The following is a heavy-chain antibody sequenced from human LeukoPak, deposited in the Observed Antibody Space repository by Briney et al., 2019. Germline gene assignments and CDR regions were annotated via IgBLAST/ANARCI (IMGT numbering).Heavy chain of an antibody. V-gene: IGHV3-23*01. CDR2: ISGSGGST. D-gene: IGHD3-16*01. CDR3: AKGYYDYVWGSYYFDY. J-gene: IGHJ4*02. CDR1: GFTFSCYA. Sequence: PGGSLRLSCAASGFTFSCYAMSWVRQAPGKGLEWVSAISGSGGSTYYAYSVKRRFAISRDNSRDTLYLQMNSLRAEDTAVYYCAKGYYDYVWGSYYFDYWGQGTLVTVSS.